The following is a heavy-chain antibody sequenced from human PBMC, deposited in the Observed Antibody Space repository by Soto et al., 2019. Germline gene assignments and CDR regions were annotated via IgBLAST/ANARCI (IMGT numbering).Heavy chain of an antibody. D-gene: IGHD3-22*01. CDR3: AKDDGRITMIVVVTSAEYFQH. CDR1: GFTFSSYA. V-gene: IGHV3-23*01. J-gene: IGHJ1*01. Sequence: QLGGSLRLSCAASGFTFSSYAMSWVRQAPGKGLEWVSAISGSGGSTYYADSVKGRFTISRDNSKNTLYLQMNSLRAEDTAVYYCAKDDGRITMIVVVTSAEYFQHWGQGTLVTVSS. CDR2: ISGSGGST.